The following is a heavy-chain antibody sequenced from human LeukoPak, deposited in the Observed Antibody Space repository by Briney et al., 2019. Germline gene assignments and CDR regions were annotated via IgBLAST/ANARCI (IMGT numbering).Heavy chain of an antibody. J-gene: IGHJ6*02. CDR1: GGTFSSYA. Sequence: ASVKVSCKASGGTFSSYAISWVRQAPGQGLEWMGGIIPIFGTANYAQKFQGRVTITADESTSTAYMELSSLRSEDTAVYYCARDGYSYGEGGDYYYYGMDVWGQGTTVTVSS. D-gene: IGHD5-18*01. V-gene: IGHV1-69*13. CDR2: IIPIFGTA. CDR3: ARDGYSYGEGGDYYYYGMDV.